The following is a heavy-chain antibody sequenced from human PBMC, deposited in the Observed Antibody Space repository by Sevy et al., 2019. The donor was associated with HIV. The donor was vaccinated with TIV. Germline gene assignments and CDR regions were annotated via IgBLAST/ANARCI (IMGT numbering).Heavy chain of an antibody. CDR1: GGPISSTFSY. Sequence: SETLSLTCSVSGGPISSTFSYWGWIRQPPGKGLEWIGSAHYSGSTYYNSSPKSRATISVDTSRSHFSLKLTSVTAADTAVYYCARHLQQTRTYHYYYGMDVWGQGTTVTVSS. CDR3: ARHLQQTRTYHYYYGMDV. V-gene: IGHV4-39*01. D-gene: IGHD6-13*01. CDR2: AHYSGST. J-gene: IGHJ6*02.